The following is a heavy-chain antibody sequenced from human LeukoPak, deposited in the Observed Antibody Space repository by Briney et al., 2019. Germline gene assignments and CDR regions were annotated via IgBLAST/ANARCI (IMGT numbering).Heavy chain of an antibody. CDR1: GFTFSSYA. CDR3: ARGYYDSSTGPGYYYMDV. D-gene: IGHD3-22*01. J-gene: IGHJ6*03. CDR2: ISGSGGST. V-gene: IGHV3-23*01. Sequence: GGSLRLSCAASGFTFSSYAMSWVRQAPGKGLEWVASISGSGGSTYSADSVKGRFTISRDKSKNTLYLQMNSLRAEDTAVYYCARGYYDSSTGPGYYYMDVWGKGTTVTISS.